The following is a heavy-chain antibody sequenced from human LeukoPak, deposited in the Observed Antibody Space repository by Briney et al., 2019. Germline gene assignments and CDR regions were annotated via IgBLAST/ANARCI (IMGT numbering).Heavy chain of an antibody. CDR1: GFTFSSYG. Sequence: GGSLRLSCAASGFTFSSYGMHWVRQAPGKGLEWVAVIWYDGSNKYYADSVKGRFTISRDNSKNTLYLQMNSLRAEDTAVYYCARDLLELTLIMDYWGQGTLVTVSS. CDR2: IWYDGSNK. J-gene: IGHJ4*02. V-gene: IGHV3-33*01. D-gene: IGHD4/OR15-4a*01. CDR3: ARDLLELTLIMDY.